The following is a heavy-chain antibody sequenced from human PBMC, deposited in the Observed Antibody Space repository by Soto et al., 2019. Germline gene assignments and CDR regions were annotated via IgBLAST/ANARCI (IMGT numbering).Heavy chain of an antibody. CDR1: GFTFSSYS. CDR2: ISSSSSYI. CDR3: ARAPEAPQNSGYDLLIDY. J-gene: IGHJ4*02. D-gene: IGHD5-12*01. Sequence: PGGSLRLSCAASGFTFSSYSMNWVRQAPGKGLEWVSSISSSSSYIYYADSVKGRFTISRDNAKNSLYLQMNSLRAEDTAVYYCARAPEAPQNSGYDLLIDYWGQGTLVTVSS. V-gene: IGHV3-21*01.